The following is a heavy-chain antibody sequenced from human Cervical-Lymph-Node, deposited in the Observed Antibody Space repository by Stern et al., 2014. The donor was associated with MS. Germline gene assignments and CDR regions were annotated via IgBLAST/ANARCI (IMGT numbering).Heavy chain of an antibody. V-gene: IGHV3-33*01. CDR2: AWVAGSTA. CDR1: GFTFSSYG. J-gene: IGHJ4*02. CDR3: ARGHIPYAYNYLFDY. D-gene: IGHD5-24*01. Sequence: VQLVESGGGVVQPGTSLRLSCAASGFTFSSYGMYWVRQAPGKGLEGVALAWVAGSTAYYTNSVKGRFTISRDNSKNTLSLQMNSLTAEDTAVYYCARGHIPYAYNYLFDYWGQGTLVTVSS.